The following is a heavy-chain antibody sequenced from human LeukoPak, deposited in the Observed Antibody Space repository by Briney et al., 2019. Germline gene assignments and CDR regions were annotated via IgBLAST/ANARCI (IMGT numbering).Heavy chain of an antibody. CDR1: GGSFSGYY. J-gene: IGHJ4*02. Sequence: SETLSLTCAVYGGSFSGYYWSWIRQPPGKGLGWIGEINHSGSTNYNPSLKSRVTISVDTSKNQFSLKLSSVTAADTAVYYCARGSPPQLGYCSSTSCYPFDYWGQGTLITVSS. CDR3: ARGSPPQLGYCSSTSCYPFDY. CDR2: INHSGST. V-gene: IGHV4-34*01. D-gene: IGHD2-2*01.